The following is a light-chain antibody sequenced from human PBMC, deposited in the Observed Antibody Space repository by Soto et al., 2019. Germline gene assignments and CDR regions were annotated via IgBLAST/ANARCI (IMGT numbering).Light chain of an antibody. Sequence: DIQMTPAPSTLSASVGDRVPTTRRASQSISIWLAWYQQKPGKAPKILIYKASSLESGVPSRFSGSGSGTDFTLTISSLEPEDFAVYYCQQYGSSPEKFGQGTKVDIK. CDR1: QSISIW. V-gene: IGKV1-5*03. CDR2: KAS. CDR3: QQYGSSPEK. J-gene: IGKJ1*01.